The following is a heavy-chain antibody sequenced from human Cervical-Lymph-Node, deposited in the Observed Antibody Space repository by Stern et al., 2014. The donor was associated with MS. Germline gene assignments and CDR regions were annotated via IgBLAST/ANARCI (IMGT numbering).Heavy chain of an antibody. CDR1: GFTFINYG. V-gene: IGHV3-48*01. Sequence: EVQLVESGGGLVQPGGSLRLSCSASGFTFINYGMNWVRQAPGRGLEGFSYISSSRSYIYFADSVKGRFTISRDNAKNSLNLQMNSLRAEDTAVYYCARDMGITGYYFDCWGQGTLVTVSS. J-gene: IGHJ4*02. CDR3: ARDMGITGYYFDC. CDR2: ISSSRSYI. D-gene: IGHD1-14*01.